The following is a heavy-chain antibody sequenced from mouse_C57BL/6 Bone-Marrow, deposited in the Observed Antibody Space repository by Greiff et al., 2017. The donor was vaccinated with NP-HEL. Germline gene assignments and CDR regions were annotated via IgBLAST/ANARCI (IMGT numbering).Heavy chain of an antibody. CDR1: GYTFTDYN. Sequence: VQLQQSGPELVKPGASVKIPCKASGYTFTDYNMDWVKQSHGKSLEWIGDINPNNGGTIYNQKFKGKATLTVDKSSSTAYMELRSLTSEDTAVYYCARGPITTVVAHYYAMDYWGQGTSGTVSS. CDR2: INPNNGGT. J-gene: IGHJ4*01. D-gene: IGHD1-1*01. V-gene: IGHV1-18*01. CDR3: ARGPITTVVAHYYAMDY.